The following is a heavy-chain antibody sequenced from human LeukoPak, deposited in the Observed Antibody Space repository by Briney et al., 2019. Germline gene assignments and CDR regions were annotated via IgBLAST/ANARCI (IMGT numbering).Heavy chain of an antibody. J-gene: IGHJ4*02. D-gene: IGHD3-10*01. Sequence: GGSLRLSCAASGFTFSSYAMSWVRQAPGEGLEWVSAISGSDGSTYYADSVKGRFTISRDNSKNTLYLQMNSLRAEDTAVYYCAKDYYYGSGSYYFDYWGQGTLVTVSS. CDR2: ISGSDGST. CDR3: AKDYYYGSGSYYFDY. CDR1: GFTFSSYA. V-gene: IGHV3-23*01.